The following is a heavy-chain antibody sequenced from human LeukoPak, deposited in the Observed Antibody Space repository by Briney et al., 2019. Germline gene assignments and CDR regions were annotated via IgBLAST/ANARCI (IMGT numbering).Heavy chain of an antibody. J-gene: IGHJ4*02. Sequence: GGSLRLSCAASGFTFSSYAMSWVRQAPGKGLEWVSAISGSGGSTYYADSVKGRFTISRDNSKNTLYLQMNSLRAEDTAVYYCAKPTIFGVVTPVGYFDYWAREPWSPSPQ. CDR1: GFTFSSYA. CDR3: AKPTIFGVVTPVGYFDY. D-gene: IGHD3-3*01. CDR2: ISGSGGST. V-gene: IGHV3-23*01.